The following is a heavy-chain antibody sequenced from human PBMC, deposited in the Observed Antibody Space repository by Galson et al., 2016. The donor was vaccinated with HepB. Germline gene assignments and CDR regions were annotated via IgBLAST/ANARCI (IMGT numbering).Heavy chain of an antibody. CDR1: GGSFSDYF. Sequence: CDVCGGSFSDYFWSWIRQPPGEGLEWIGEINHSGTTSYNPSLKSRLTISVDTSKNQVSPKLSSVTAADTAIYYCARVNVKICTGYYVAYTYYGMDVWGQGTTVTVSS. D-gene: IGHD3/OR15-3a*01. V-gene: IGHV4-34*01. J-gene: IGHJ6*02. CDR3: ARVNVKICTGYYVAYTYYGMDV. CDR2: INHSGTT.